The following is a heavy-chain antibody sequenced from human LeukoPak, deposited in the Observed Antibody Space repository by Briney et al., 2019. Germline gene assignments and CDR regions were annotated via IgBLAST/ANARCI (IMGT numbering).Heavy chain of an antibody. Sequence: SETLSLTCTVSGGSINNGGYYWSWIRQHPGKGLEWIGYIYYSGSTDYNPSLKSRVTISVDTSKNQFPLKLTSVTAADTAAYYGARADTVMGWFDYWGQGTLVTVSS. CDR1: GGSINNGGYY. V-gene: IGHV4-31*03. J-gene: IGHJ4*02. CDR3: ARADTVMGWFDY. CDR2: IYYSGST. D-gene: IGHD5-18*01.